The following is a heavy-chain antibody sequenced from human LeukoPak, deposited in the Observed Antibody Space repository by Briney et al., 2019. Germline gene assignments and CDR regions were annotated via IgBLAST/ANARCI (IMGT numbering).Heavy chain of an antibody. CDR1: GGSISSGGYY. V-gene: IGHV4-31*03. D-gene: IGHD6-19*01. CDR2: IYYSGST. J-gene: IGHJ5*02. Sequence: PSETLSLTCTVSGGSISSGGYYWSWIRQHPGKGLEWIGYIYYSGSTNYNPSLKSRVTISVDTSRNQFSLKLSSVTAADTAVYYCARAFNGWYWSLPWFDPWGQGTLVTVSS. CDR3: ARAFNGWYWSLPWFDP.